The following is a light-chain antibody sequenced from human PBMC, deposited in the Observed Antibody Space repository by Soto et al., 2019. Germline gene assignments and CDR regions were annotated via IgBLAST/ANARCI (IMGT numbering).Light chain of an antibody. Sequence: QSALTQPRSVSGSPGQSVTISCTGASNNVGGYNYVSWYQHHPGKVPQLIIYDVTKRPSGVPDRFSGSKSGNTASLTISGLQVEDEADYYCSSYAGSNNLVFGGGTKLTVL. CDR1: SNNVGGYNY. CDR3: SSYAGSNNLV. CDR2: DVT. J-gene: IGLJ2*01. V-gene: IGLV2-11*01.